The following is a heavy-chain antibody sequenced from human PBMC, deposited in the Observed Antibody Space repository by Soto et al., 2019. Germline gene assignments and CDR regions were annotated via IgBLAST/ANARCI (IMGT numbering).Heavy chain of an antibody. J-gene: IGHJ3*02. D-gene: IGHD1-1*01. V-gene: IGHV3-66*01. CDR1: GFTVSSNY. CDR3: VKTTAFDI. Sequence: EVQLVESGGGLVQPGGSLRLSCAASGFTVSSNYMSWVRQAPGKGLEWVSLIYTDSRTYYADSVKGRFTISRDNSKNTLYLQMNSLRAEDTAVYYCVKTTAFDIWGQGTMVTVSS. CDR2: IYTDSRT.